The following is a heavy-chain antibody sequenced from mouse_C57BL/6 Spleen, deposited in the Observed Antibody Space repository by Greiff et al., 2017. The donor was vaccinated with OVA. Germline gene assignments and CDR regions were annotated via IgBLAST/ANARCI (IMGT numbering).Heavy chain of an antibody. V-gene: IGHV5S21*01. D-gene: IGHD2-3*01. CDR2: ISSGGDYI. CDR1: GFTFSSYA. CDR3: TRGFYDGYYLYAMDY. J-gene: IGHJ4*01. Sequence: EVKLVESGEGLVKPGGSLKLSCAASGFTFSSYAMSWVRQTPEKRLEWVAYISSGGDYIYYAATVKGRFTISRDNARNTLYLQMSSLKSEDTAMYYCTRGFYDGYYLYAMDYWGQGTSVTVSS.